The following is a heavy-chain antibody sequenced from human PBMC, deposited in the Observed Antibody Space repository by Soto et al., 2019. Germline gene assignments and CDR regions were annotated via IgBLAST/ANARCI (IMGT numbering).Heavy chain of an antibody. J-gene: IGHJ2*01. CDR1: GGSISSSSYY. CDR2: IYYSGST. Sequence: SETLSLTCTVSGGSISSSSYYWGWIRQPPGKGLEWIGSIYYSGSTYYNPSLKSRVTISVDASKNQFSLKLSSVTAADTAVYYCARHEYSGYDWYFDLWGRGTLVTVS. V-gene: IGHV4-39*01. CDR3: ARHEYSGYDWYFDL. D-gene: IGHD5-12*01.